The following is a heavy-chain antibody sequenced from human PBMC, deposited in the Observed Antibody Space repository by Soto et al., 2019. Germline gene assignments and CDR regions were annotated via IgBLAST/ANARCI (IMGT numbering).Heavy chain of an antibody. D-gene: IGHD2-2*02. J-gene: IGHJ4*02. V-gene: IGHV1-69*02. CDR3: AMEYCCSTSCYRDY. CDR2: IIPHLGIA. Sequence: QVQLVQSGAEVKKPGSSVKVSCKASGGTFSSYTISWVRQAPGQGLEWMGRIIPHLGIANYAQKFQGRVTSTADKSTSTAYMELSSLRSEDTAVYYCAMEYCCSTSCYRDYWGQGTLVTVSS. CDR1: GGTFSSYT.